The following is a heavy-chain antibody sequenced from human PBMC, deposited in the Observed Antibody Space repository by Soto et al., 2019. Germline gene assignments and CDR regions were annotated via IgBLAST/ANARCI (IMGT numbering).Heavy chain of an antibody. J-gene: IGHJ4*02. D-gene: IGHD5-18*01. CDR1: EFTFSNYA. CDR3: ARDYSSYGSFDY. V-gene: IGHV3-30*03. CDR2: ISYDGNTK. Sequence: GGSLRLSCAASEFTFSNYAMHWVRQAPGKGLQWLAVISYDGNTKYYADSVEGRFTISRDNAKKTVYLQMNSLRAEDTAVYYCARDYSSYGSFDYWGQGTLVTVSS.